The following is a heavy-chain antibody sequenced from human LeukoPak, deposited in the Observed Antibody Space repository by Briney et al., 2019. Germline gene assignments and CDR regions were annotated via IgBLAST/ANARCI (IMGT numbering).Heavy chain of an antibody. CDR2: IYYSGST. Sequence: SETLSLTCTVSGDSISRYYWRWIRQPPGKALEWFGYIYYSGSTNYNPSLKSRVTISVDTSKNQFSLKLSSVTAADTAVYYCARRGFYDSSGCYFDYWGQGTLVTVSS. V-gene: IGHV4-59*01. D-gene: IGHD3-22*01. CDR1: GDSISRYY. J-gene: IGHJ4*02. CDR3: ARRGFYDSSGCYFDY.